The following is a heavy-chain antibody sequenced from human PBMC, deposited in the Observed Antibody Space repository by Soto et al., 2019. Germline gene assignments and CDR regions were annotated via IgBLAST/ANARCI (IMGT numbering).Heavy chain of an antibody. CDR2: ISGSGGST. Sequence: GGSLILSCAASGFTFSSYAMSWVRQAPGKGLEWVSAISGSGGSTYYADSVKGRFTISRDNSKNTLYLQMNSLRAEDTAVYYCASPGVIFGSGSYAAFDIWGQGTMVTVSS. J-gene: IGHJ3*02. CDR1: GFTFSSYA. D-gene: IGHD3-10*01. V-gene: IGHV3-23*01. CDR3: ASPGVIFGSGSYAAFDI.